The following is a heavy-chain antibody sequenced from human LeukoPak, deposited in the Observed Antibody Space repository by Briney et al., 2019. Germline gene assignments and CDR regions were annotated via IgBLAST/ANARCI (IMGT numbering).Heavy chain of an antibody. Sequence: SQTLSLTCAVSGGSISSYYWSWIRQPAGKGLEWIGRIYTSGSTNYNPSLKSRVTMSVDTSKNQFSLKLSSVTAADTAVYYCARGPYSSSSDAFDIWGQGTMVTVSS. J-gene: IGHJ3*02. CDR2: IYTSGST. CDR3: ARGPYSSSSDAFDI. V-gene: IGHV4-4*07. CDR1: GGSISSYY. D-gene: IGHD6-13*01.